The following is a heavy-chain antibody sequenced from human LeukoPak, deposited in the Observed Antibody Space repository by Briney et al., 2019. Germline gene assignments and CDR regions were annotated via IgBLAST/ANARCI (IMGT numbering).Heavy chain of an antibody. D-gene: IGHD1-26*01. CDR1: GGSFSGYY. J-gene: IGHJ4*02. V-gene: IGHV4-34*01. CDR2: ITHSGST. CDR3: ARAVGPTTYWGFDY. Sequence: SETLSLTCAVYGGSFSGYYWSWIRQPPGKGLEWIGEITHSGSTYYNPSLKSRVTMSLHTSKNEFSLKLTSVTAADTAVYYCARAVGPTTYWGFDYWGRGTLVTVSS.